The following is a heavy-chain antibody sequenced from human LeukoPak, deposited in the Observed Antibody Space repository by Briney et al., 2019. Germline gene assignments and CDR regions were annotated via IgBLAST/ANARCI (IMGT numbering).Heavy chain of an antibody. CDR1: GDSISNYY. Sequence: PSETLSLTCSVSGDSISNYYWSWIRQPPGKGLEWIGYIYYSGNTDYNPSLKSRVTISVDTSKNQFSLRLDSVTAADTAVYYCARYRNEALFAFDIWGQGTMVTVSS. V-gene: IGHV4-59*01. D-gene: IGHD1-14*01. J-gene: IGHJ3*02. CDR3: ARYRNEALFAFDI. CDR2: IYYSGNT.